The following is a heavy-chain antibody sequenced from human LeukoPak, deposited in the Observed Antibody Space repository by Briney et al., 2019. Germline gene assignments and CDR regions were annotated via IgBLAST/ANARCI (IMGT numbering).Heavy chain of an antibody. CDR3: AALGGLRVPFDP. Sequence: PTETLSLTCTVSGGSISSYYWSWIRQPPGKGLEWIGYIYYSGSTNYNPSLKSRVTISVDTSKNQFSLKLSSVTAADTAVYYCAALGGLRVPFDPWGQGTLVTVSS. J-gene: IGHJ5*02. CDR1: GGSISSYY. CDR2: IYYSGST. V-gene: IGHV4-59*01. D-gene: IGHD2-21*02.